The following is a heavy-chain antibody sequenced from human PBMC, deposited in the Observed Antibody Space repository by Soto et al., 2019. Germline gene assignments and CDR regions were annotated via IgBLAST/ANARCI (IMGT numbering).Heavy chain of an antibody. CDR3: ARYSGKYQGPIDY. J-gene: IGHJ4*02. CDR1: GFTFSHYG. V-gene: IGHV3-30*03. Sequence: QVQLVESGGGVVQPGRSLRLSCAASGFTFSHYGIHWVRQAPGKGLEWLAVISYDGSNKHYADSVKGRFTVSRDNSKNTLYLQMTSLRAEDTAVYFCARYSGKYQGPIDYWGQGNLVTVSS. D-gene: IGHD1-26*01. CDR2: ISYDGSNK.